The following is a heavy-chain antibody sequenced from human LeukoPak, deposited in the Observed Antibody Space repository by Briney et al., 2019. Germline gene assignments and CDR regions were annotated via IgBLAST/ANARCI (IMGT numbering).Heavy chain of an antibody. CDR3: AKYLPSLMFGESKPFFDY. CDR1: GFTFSSYA. Sequence: PGGSLRLSCAASGFTFSSYAMSCVRQAPGQGLEWVSAISGSGGSTYYADSVQGRFTISRDNSKNTLYLQMNSLRAEDTAVYYCAKYLPSLMFGESKPFFDYWGQGTLVTVSS. D-gene: IGHD3-10*02. V-gene: IGHV3-23*01. J-gene: IGHJ4*02. CDR2: ISGSGGST.